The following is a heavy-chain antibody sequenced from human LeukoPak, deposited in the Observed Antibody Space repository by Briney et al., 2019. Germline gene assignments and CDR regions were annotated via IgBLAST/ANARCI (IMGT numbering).Heavy chain of an antibody. CDR3: ARDSGALRRGSGSRNAFDI. D-gene: IGHD3-10*01. CDR1: GFTFSSYA. CDR2: ISSSGGST. V-gene: IGHV3-23*01. J-gene: IGHJ3*02. Sequence: PGGSPRLSCAASGFTFSSYAMSWVRQAPGKGLDWVSTISSSGGSTYYADSVKGRFTISRDNAKNSLYLQMNSLRAEDTAVYYCARDSGALRRGSGSRNAFDIWGQGTMVTVSS.